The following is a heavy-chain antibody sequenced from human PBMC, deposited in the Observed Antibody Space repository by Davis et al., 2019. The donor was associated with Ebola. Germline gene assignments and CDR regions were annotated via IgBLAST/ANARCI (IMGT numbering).Heavy chain of an antibody. CDR1: GGTFSSYT. J-gene: IGHJ6*02. CDR2: IIPILGIA. V-gene: IGHV1-69*02. CDR3: ARVFTSSIWYRGLNYKYYGMDV. D-gene: IGHD6-13*01. Sequence: VKVSCKASGGTFSSYTISWVRQAPGQGLEWMGRIIPILGIANYAQKFQGRVTITADKSTSTAYMELRSLRSDDTAVYYCARVFTSSIWYRGLNYKYYGMDVWGQGTTVTVSS.